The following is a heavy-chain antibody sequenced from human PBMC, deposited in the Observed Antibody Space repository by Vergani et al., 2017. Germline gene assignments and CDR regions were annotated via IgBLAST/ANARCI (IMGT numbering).Heavy chain of an antibody. CDR1: GFSLTTGGEG. J-gene: IGHJ3*01. Sequence: QITLRESGPTLVKPTQTLTLTCTFSGFSLTTGGEGVGWIRQPPGRALEWLALVYGNDDERYSPSLKSRVTITKDTSKNEVILTMATMDPVYTATYYCVHRLGYFDWDGAFDVWGPGTMVTVSS. V-gene: IGHV2-5*01. D-gene: IGHD3-9*01. CDR3: VHRLGYFDWDGAFDV. CDR2: VYGNDDE.